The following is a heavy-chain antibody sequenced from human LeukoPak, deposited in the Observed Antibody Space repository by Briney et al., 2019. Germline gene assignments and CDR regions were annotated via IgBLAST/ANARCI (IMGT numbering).Heavy chain of an antibody. J-gene: IGHJ5*02. CDR1: GFTFSNYA. CDR3: AKRYCTSTSCQPNWFDP. V-gene: IGHV3-23*01. D-gene: IGHD2-2*01. CDR2: ISGSGGST. Sequence: GGSLRLSCAASGFTFSNYAMSWVRQAPGKGLEWVSAISGSGGSTYYADSVKGRFTISRENSKNTLYLQMNSLRADDTAVYYCAKRYCTSTSCQPNWFDPWGQGTLVTVSS.